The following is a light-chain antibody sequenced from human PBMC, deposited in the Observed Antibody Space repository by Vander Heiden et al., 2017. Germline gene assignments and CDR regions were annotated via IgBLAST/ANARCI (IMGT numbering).Light chain of an antibody. V-gene: IGKV1-39*01. J-gene: IGKJ3*01. Sequence: IQRTESLSSLSASVGDRVTITCRASHNISSYLNWYQQKPGKAPKLLIYAESNLQSGVPSRFSGSGSATDFTLTISSLQPEDFVTYYCQQSDSTLISTCGRGTKVEI. CDR2: AES. CDR1: HNISSY. CDR3: QQSDSTLIST.